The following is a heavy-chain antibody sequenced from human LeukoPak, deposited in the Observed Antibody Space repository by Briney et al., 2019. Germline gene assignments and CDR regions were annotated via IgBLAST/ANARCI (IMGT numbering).Heavy chain of an antibody. J-gene: IGHJ5*02. V-gene: IGHV4-34*01. D-gene: IGHD6-13*01. CDR1: GESFSDFY. Sequence: SETLSLTCAVSGESFSDFYWTWVRQSPGQGLEWLGEINHTGATNYKSSLKSRLTMSVDTSKKEFSLKLTSATAADTGVYFCARGGKFYCSSAVCPAWLDPWGQGTLVTVSS. CDR3: ARGGKFYCSSAVCPAWLDP. CDR2: INHTGAT.